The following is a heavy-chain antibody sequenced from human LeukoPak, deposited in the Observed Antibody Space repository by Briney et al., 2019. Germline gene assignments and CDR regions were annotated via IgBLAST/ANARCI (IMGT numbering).Heavy chain of an antibody. D-gene: IGHD4-17*01. J-gene: IGHJ4*02. Sequence: GGSLRLSCAASGFTVSSNYMSWVRQAPGKGLEWVSVIYSGGSTYYADSVKGRFTISRDNSKNTLYLQMNSLRAEDTAVYYCAIAREVRSPFDYWGQGTLVTVSS. CDR1: GFTVSSNY. V-gene: IGHV3-53*01. CDR2: IYSGGST. CDR3: AIAREVRSPFDY.